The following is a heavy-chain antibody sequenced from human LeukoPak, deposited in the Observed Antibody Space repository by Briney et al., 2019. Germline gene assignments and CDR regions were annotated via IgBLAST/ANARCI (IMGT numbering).Heavy chain of an antibody. CDR1: DFTVSTNY. Sequence: PGGSLRLSCVASDFTVSTNYMNWVRQAPGKGLEWVSIIYSGGSTYYADSVKGRFTISRDTPKNTLSLQMNSLRVDDTAVYFCARVGDHFHWNLDLWGRGTLVSVSS. CDR3: ARVGDHFHWNLDL. V-gene: IGHV3-53*01. CDR2: IYSGGST. D-gene: IGHD3-3*02. J-gene: IGHJ2*01.